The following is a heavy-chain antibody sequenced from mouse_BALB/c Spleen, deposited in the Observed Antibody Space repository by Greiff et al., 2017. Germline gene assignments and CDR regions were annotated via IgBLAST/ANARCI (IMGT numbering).Heavy chain of an antibody. V-gene: IGHV5-6*01. CDR1: GFTFSSYG. Sequence: EVQLVESGGDLVKPGGSLKLSCAASGFTFSSYGMSWVRQTPDKRLEWVATISSGGSYTYYPDSVKGRFTISRDNAKNTLYLQMSSLKSEDTAMYYCARHSRFDYWGQGTTLTVSS. CDR2: ISSGGSYT. J-gene: IGHJ2*01. CDR3: ARHSRFDY.